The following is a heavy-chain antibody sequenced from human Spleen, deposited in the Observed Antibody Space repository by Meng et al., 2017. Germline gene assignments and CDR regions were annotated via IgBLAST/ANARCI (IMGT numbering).Heavy chain of an antibody. CDR3: VRIPVAGTIDY. V-gene: IGHV4-38-2*02. Sequence: SETLSLTCTVSGYSISSGYYWGWIRQPPGKGLEWIATIYYSGNSYYNPSLTSRVTISVDTSKNQFSLKLNSVTAADTAVYYCVRIPVAGTIDYWGQGTLVTVSS. CDR2: IYYSGNS. D-gene: IGHD6-19*01. J-gene: IGHJ4*02. CDR1: GYSISSGYY.